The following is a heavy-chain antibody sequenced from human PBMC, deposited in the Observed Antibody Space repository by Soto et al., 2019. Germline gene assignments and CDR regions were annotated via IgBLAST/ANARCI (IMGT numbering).Heavy chain of an antibody. CDR3: VRDETVLGFDY. J-gene: IGHJ4*02. V-gene: IGHV4-4*07. D-gene: IGHD2-15*01. CDR2: IYTSGST. Sequence: PWETLSLTCTVSGGSITNYYWAWIRQPAGKGLEWIGRIYTSGSTNYNPSLKSRVTMSVDTSKNQFSLKLNSVTAADTAVYYCVRDETVLGFDYWGQGTLVTVSS. CDR1: GGSITNYY.